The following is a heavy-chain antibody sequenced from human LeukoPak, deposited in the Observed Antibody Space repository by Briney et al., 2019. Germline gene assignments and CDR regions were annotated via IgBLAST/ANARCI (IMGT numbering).Heavy chain of an antibody. V-gene: IGHV3-66*01. Sequence: PGGSLRLSCAASGLTVRSNYMSWVRQAPGKGLEWVSTIYSGDTTYHADSVKGRVTVSRDNSKNTLYLQMNSLRPEDTAVYYCAIDHYIGRYYYMDVWGKGTTVTVSS. CDR1: GLTVRSNY. D-gene: IGHD3-10*01. CDR2: IYSGDTT. J-gene: IGHJ6*03. CDR3: AIDHYIGRYYYMDV.